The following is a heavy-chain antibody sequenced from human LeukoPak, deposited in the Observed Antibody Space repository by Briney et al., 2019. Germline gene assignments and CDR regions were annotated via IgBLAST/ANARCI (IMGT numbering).Heavy chain of an antibody. V-gene: IGHV1-69*01. Sequence: SVKVSCKASGGTFSSYAISWVRQAPGQGLEWMGRIIPIFGTANYAQKFQGRVTITADESTSTAYMELSSLRSEDTAVYYCARDSVPAVVYGYDPTFDYWGQGTLVTVSS. CDR3: ARDSVPAVVYGYDPTFDY. CDR2: IIPIFGTA. D-gene: IGHD5-12*01. CDR1: GGTFSSYA. J-gene: IGHJ4*02.